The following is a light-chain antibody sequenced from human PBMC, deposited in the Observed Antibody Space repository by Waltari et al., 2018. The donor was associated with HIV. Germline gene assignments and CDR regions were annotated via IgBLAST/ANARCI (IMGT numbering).Light chain of an antibody. V-gene: IGLV2-14*03. CDR2: DVS. Sequence: QSALTQPASVSGSPGQSITISCTGTSSDVGGYKYISWYQQHPGKAPKLMLYDVSNRPSGVSNRFSGSKSGNTASLTISGLQAEDEADYYCSSNTSSSTYVFGTGTKVTVL. J-gene: IGLJ1*01. CDR3: SSNTSSSTYV. CDR1: SSDVGGYKY.